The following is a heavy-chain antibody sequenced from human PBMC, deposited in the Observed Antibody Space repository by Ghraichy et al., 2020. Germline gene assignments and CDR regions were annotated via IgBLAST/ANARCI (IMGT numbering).Heavy chain of an antibody. CDR1: GFTVSSNY. CDR2: IYSGGST. J-gene: IGHJ6*03. D-gene: IGHD6-6*01. V-gene: IGHV3-66*01. Sequence: GGSLRLSCAASGFTVSSNYMSWVRQAPGKGLEWVSVIYSGGSTYYADSVKGRFTISRDNSKNTLYLQMNSLRAEDTAVYYCARDQGSSSFIGDYYYYMDVWGKGTTVTVSS. CDR3: ARDQGSSSFIGDYYYYMDV.